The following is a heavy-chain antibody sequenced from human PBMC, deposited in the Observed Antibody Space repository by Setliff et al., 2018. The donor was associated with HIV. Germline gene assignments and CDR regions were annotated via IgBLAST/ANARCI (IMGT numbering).Heavy chain of an antibody. CDR3: ARYHYGVDWFDP. D-gene: IGHD3-10*01. J-gene: IGHJ5*02. Sequence: SETLSLTCAVYGGSFSGYYWSWIRQPPGKGLEWIGEINHSGSTNYNMSLWSRVTISLDASRNQFSLELISVTAADTAVYFCARYHYGVDWFDPWGRGTLVTVSS. CDR2: INHSGST. V-gene: IGHV4-34*01. CDR1: GGSFSGYY.